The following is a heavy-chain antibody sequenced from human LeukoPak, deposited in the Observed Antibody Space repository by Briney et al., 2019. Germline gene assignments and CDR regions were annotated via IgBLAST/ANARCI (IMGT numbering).Heavy chain of an antibody. Sequence: PSETLSLTCTVSGGSISSYYWSWIRQPPGKGLEWIGYIYYSGSTNYNPSLKSRVTISVDTSKDQFSLKLSSVTAADTAVYYCARGHYDFWSGSFYYYYYMDVWGKGTTVTVSS. D-gene: IGHD3-3*01. CDR2: IYYSGST. V-gene: IGHV4-59*01. CDR1: GGSISSYY. CDR3: ARGHYDFWSGSFYYYYYMDV. J-gene: IGHJ6*03.